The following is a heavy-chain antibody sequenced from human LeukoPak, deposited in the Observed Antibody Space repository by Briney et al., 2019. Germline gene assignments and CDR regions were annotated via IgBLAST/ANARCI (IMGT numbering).Heavy chain of an antibody. J-gene: IGHJ4*02. D-gene: IGHD4-17*01. CDR1: GFTFSTYS. V-gene: IGHV3-48*01. CDR2: ISTSGSTV. Sequence: AGGSLRLSCEASGFTFSTYSMNWVRQAPGKALEWVSYISTSGSTVYYADSVKGRFTISRDNGKNSLYLQMNSLRAEDTAVYYCTIYRQRSLFDYWGQGTLVTVSS. CDR3: TIYRQRSLFDY.